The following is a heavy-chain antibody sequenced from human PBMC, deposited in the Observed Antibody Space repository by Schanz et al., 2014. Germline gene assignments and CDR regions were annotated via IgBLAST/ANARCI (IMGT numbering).Heavy chain of an antibody. CDR3: ARDWGPYGDYLTYNYSGMDV. CDR1: GFTFSDYY. D-gene: IGHD4-17*01. V-gene: IGHV3-7*01. CDR2: IKQDESER. J-gene: IGHJ6*02. Sequence: VQLLESGGGMVKPGGSLRLSCVASGFTFSDYYMSWVRQAPGKGLEWVANIKQDESERSYEDSVKGRFTISRDNAKNSLELQMNSLRAEDTAEYYGARDWGPYGDYLTYNYSGMDVWGQGTTVTVSS.